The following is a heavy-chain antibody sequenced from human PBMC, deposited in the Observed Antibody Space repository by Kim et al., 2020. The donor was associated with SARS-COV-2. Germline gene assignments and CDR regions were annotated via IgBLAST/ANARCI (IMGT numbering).Heavy chain of an antibody. J-gene: IGHJ4*02. V-gene: IGHV4-39*06. D-gene: IGHD3-16*01. Sequence: YYNPCLKSRVSISVDTSKNQFTLKLSSVTAADTAVYYCARAGDSSMGFDYWGQGTLVTVSS. CDR3: ARAGDSSMGFDY.